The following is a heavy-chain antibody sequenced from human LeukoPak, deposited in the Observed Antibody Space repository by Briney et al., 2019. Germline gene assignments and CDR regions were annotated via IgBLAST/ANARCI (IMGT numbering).Heavy chain of an antibody. Sequence: GSLRLSCAASGFTFSSYWMHWVRQAPGKGLVWVSRINSDGSSTSYADSVKGRFTISRDNAKNTLYLQMNSLRGEDTAVYYCARVRGGGIAAAGAFDYWGQGTLVTVSS. CDR1: GFTFSSYW. V-gene: IGHV3-74*01. D-gene: IGHD6-13*01. J-gene: IGHJ4*02. CDR3: ARVRGGGIAAAGAFDY. CDR2: INSDGSST.